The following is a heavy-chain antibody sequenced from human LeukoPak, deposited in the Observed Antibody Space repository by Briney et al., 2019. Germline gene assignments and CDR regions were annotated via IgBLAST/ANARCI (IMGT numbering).Heavy chain of an antibody. CDR2: ISGSGGST. V-gene: IGHV3-23*01. J-gene: IGHJ4*02. CDR1: GFTFSSYA. Sequence: GGSLRLSCAAFGFTFSSYAMSWVRQAPGKGLEWVSAISGSGGSTYYADSVKGRFTISRDNSKNTLYLQMNSLRAEDTAVYYCAKGAREYSGYDDYFDYWGQGTLVTVSS. CDR3: AKGAREYSGYDDYFDY. D-gene: IGHD5-12*01.